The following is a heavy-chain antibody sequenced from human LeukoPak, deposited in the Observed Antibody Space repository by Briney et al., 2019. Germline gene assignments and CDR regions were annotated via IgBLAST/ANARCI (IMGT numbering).Heavy chain of an antibody. CDR3: AKGYATVTTDY. V-gene: IGHV3-30*18. Sequence: GGSLRLSCAASGFTFSGYGMHWVRQAPGKGLEWVAVISYDGSNKYYADSVKGRFTISRDNSKNTLYLQMNSLRAEDTAVYYCAKGYATVTTDYWGQGTLVTVSS. CDR1: GFTFSGYG. CDR2: ISYDGSNK. J-gene: IGHJ4*02. D-gene: IGHD4-17*01.